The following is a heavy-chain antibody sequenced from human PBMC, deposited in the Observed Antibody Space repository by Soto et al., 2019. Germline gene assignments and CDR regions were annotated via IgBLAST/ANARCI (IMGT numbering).Heavy chain of an antibody. CDR2: ISSSSSYI. CDR3: ARDPSSYYYDSRTFDY. J-gene: IGHJ4*02. V-gene: IGHV3-21*01. Sequence: LRLSCAASGFTFSSYSMNWVRQAPGKGLEWVSSISSSSSYIYYADSVKGRFTISRDNAKNSLYLQMNSLRAEDTAVYYCARDPSSYYYDSRTFDYWGQGTLVTVSS. CDR1: GFTFSSYS. D-gene: IGHD3-22*01.